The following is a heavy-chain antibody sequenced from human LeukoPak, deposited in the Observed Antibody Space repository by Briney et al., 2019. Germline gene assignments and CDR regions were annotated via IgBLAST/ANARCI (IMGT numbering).Heavy chain of an antibody. CDR1: GFTFNSYA. D-gene: IGHD3-10*01. V-gene: IGHV3-30*18. CDR2: ISYDGSNK. J-gene: IGHJ6*02. CDR3: AKDRDYYGSGGMDV. Sequence: GSLILSCAASGFTFNSYAMHWVRQAPGKGLEWVAVISYDGSNKYYGDSVKGRFTISRDTSKNTLSLQMNSLRAEDTAVYYCAKDRDYYGSGGMDVWGQGTTVTVTS.